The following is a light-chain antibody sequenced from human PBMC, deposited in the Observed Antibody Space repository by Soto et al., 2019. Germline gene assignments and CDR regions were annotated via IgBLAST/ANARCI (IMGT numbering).Light chain of an antibody. V-gene: IGKV1-39*01. CDR1: QSISSY. CDR3: QQSYSTPYT. CDR2: AAS. Sequence: DIQMTQSQSSLSASVGDRVTITCRASQSISSYLNWYQQNPGKAPKLLIYAASSLQSGVPSRFSGSGSGTDFTLTISILQPEDFATYYCQQSYSTPYTFGQGTKLEIK. J-gene: IGKJ2*01.